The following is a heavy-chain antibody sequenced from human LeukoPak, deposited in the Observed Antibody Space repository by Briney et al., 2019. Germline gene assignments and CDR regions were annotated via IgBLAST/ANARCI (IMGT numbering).Heavy chain of an antibody. J-gene: IGHJ4*02. CDR3: ARHEXRDYYYDSSGYPNYFDY. D-gene: IGHD3-22*01. Sequence: SETLSLTCTVSGGSISSSSYYWGWIRQPPGKGLEWIGSIYYSGSTYYNPSLKSRVTISVDTSKNQFSLKLSSVTAADTAVYYCARHEXRDYYYDSSGYPNYFDYWGQGTLVTVSS. CDR2: IYYSGST. V-gene: IGHV4-39*01. CDR1: GGSISSSSYY.